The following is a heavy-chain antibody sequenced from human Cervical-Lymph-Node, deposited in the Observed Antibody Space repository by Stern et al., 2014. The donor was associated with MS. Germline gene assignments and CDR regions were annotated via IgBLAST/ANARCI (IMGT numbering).Heavy chain of an antibody. CDR3: ARDGLRIMMFEVGKNAFDK. CDR2: ISYDGTKT. J-gene: IGHJ3*02. D-gene: IGHD3-3*01. CDR1: GFTFSSYG. V-gene: IGHV3-33*05. Sequence: QVQLVESGGGVVQPGRSLRLSCNVSGFTFSSYGMHWVRQAPGKGLEWVAAISYDGTKTYYTDSVQGRFSISRDNSKNTMFLQMNSLRAEDTAIYYCARDGLRIMMFEVGKNAFDKWGQGTMVTVSS.